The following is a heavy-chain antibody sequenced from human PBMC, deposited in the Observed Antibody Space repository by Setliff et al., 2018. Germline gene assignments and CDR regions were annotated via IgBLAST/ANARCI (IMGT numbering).Heavy chain of an antibody. J-gene: IGHJ4*02. CDR2: IWPGDSDT. V-gene: IGHV5-51*01. D-gene: IGHD6-25*01. Sequence: PGESLTISCQGSGFRFTSHWIGWVRQMPGKGLEWMGLIWPGDSDTKYSPSFQGRVTISADKSINTAYLEWSSLQASDTAMYYCARRADGYNDFFDSWGQGTLVTV. CDR3: ARRADGYNDFFDS. CDR1: GFRFTSHW.